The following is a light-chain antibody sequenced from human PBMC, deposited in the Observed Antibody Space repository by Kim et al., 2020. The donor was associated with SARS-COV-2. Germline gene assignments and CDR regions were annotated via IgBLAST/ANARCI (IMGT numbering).Light chain of an antibody. J-gene: IGLJ3*02. Sequence: PGPAARITCSGDALPNQYAYWFQQKPGQAPVLVIYEDTERPSGIPERFSGSTSGTTVTLTISGVQAEDEADYYCQSSDSSDTFWVFGGGTQLTVL. CDR1: ALPNQY. V-gene: IGLV3-25*03. CDR3: QSSDSSDTFWV. CDR2: EDT.